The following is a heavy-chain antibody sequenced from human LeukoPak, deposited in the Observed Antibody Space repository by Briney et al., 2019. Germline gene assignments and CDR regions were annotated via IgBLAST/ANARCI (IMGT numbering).Heavy chain of an antibody. Sequence: GESLKISCKGSGYSFTSYWIGWVRQIPGKGLEWMGIIYLGDSDTRYSPSFQAQGTISGDKSSSTAYLQWSSLKASDTAMYYCARQSLSYYYGSGSYRHYYYYYMDVWGKGTTVTVSS. CDR2: IYLGDSDT. CDR1: GYSFTSYW. J-gene: IGHJ6*03. D-gene: IGHD3-10*01. V-gene: IGHV5-51*01. CDR3: ARQSLSYYYGSGSYRHYYYYYMDV.